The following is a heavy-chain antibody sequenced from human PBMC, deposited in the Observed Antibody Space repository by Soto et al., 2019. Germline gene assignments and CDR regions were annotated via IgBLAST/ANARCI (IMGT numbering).Heavy chain of an antibody. J-gene: IGHJ3*02. V-gene: IGHV3-48*02. D-gene: IGHD2-15*01. CDR2: ISRSGTTS. CDR1: GFTFGTYS. Sequence: EVQLVESGGGLVQSGGSLRLSCAASGFTFGTYSINWVRQAPGKGLEWVSYISRSGTTSNYADSVRGRFTVSRDNAKNSVYLQMNSLRDGDTDVYYCARDLRLVESATGAFDIWGQGTMVTVSS. CDR3: ARDLRLVESATGAFDI.